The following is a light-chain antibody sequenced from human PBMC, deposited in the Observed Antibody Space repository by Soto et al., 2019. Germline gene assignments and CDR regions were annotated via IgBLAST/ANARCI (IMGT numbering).Light chain of an antibody. CDR3: QQLNSYPPFT. CDR1: QGISSY. Sequence: IQLTQSPSSLSASVGDRVTITCRASQGISSYLAWYQQKPGKAPTLLIYAASTLQSGVPSRFSGSGSGTDFTLTISSLQPEDFATYYCQQLNSYPPFTFGPGTKVDIK. J-gene: IGKJ3*01. CDR2: AAS. V-gene: IGKV1-9*01.